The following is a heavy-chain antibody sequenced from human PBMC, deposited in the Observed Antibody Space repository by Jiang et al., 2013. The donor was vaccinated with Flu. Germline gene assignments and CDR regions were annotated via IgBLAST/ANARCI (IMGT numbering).Heavy chain of an antibody. CDR3: ARRSPRIT. CDR1: GYSFTTYS. Sequence: VQSGSELKKPGASVKISCKTSGYSFTTYSINWVRQAPGQGLEWMGWINPNTGNPVYAQGFTGRFVFSLDTSVSTAYLQINNLEAEDTAVYYCARRSPRITWGQGTRGPPSPQ. J-gene: IGHJ1*01. V-gene: IGHV7-4-1*02. CDR2: INPNTGNP. D-gene: IGHD5-12*01.